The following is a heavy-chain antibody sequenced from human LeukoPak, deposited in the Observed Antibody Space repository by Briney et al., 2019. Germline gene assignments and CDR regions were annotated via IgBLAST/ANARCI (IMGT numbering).Heavy chain of an antibody. CDR1: GGSISRNY. Sequence: SETLSLTCTVSGGSISRNYWSWIRNPPGKGLQWIVYIYYTGSINYNPSLKSRVTISVDTSKNQFSLRLSSVTAADTAVYYCARALGSVGYVYFDYWGQGTLVTVSS. V-gene: IGHV4-59*01. CDR3: ARALGSVGYVYFDY. CDR2: IYYTGSI. D-gene: IGHD5-12*01. J-gene: IGHJ4*02.